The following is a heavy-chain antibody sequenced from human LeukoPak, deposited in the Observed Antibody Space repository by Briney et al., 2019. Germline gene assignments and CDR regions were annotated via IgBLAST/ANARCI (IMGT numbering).Heavy chain of an antibody. J-gene: IGHJ5*02. CDR2: INPNSGGT. CDR3: ASSYCSGGSCYCFDP. D-gene: IGHD2-15*01. Sequence: GASVKVSCTASGYTFTGYYMHRVRQAPGQGLEWMGWINPNSGGTNYAQKFQGRVTMTRDTSISTAYMELSRLRSDDTAVYYCASSYCSGGSCYCFDPWGQGTLVTVSS. CDR1: GYTFTGYY. V-gene: IGHV1-2*02.